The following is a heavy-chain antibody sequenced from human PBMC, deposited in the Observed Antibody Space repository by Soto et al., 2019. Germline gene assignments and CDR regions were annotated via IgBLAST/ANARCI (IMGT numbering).Heavy chain of an antibody. J-gene: IGHJ3*02. CDR2: IYYSGST. V-gene: IGHV4-59*08. D-gene: IGHD3-9*01. CDR3: ARSYYDILTRVGDAFDI. Sequence: QVQLQESGPGLVKPSETLSLTCTVSGGSISSYYWSWIRQPPGKGLEWIGYIYYSGSTNYNPSLKSRVTISVDTSKNQFSLKLSSVTAADTAVYYCARSYYDILTRVGDAFDIWGQGTMVTVSS. CDR1: GGSISSYY.